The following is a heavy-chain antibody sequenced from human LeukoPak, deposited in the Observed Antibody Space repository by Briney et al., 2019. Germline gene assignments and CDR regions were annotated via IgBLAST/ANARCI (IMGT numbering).Heavy chain of an antibody. CDR3: VRDLRQWLRFSFFDS. D-gene: IGHD5-12*01. CDR1: GDSVSSNSAA. V-gene: IGHV6-1*01. CDR2: TYYKSKWYY. Sequence: SQTLSLTCAISGDSVSSNSAAWNWIRQSPSRGLEWLGRTYYKSKWYYDYAVSVKSRITINPDTTKNQFSLQLNSVTPEDTAVYYCVRDLRQWLRFSFFDSWGQGTLVTVSS. J-gene: IGHJ4*02.